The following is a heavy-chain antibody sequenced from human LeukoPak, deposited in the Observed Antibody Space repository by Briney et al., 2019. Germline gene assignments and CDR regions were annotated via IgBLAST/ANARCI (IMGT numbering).Heavy chain of an antibody. J-gene: IGHJ4*02. CDR2: ISNDGSKK. V-gene: IGHV3-30*18. D-gene: IGHD3-22*01. Sequence: PGGSLRLSCAASGFTFSSYGMHWVRQAPGKGLDWVAVISNDGSKKYYADSVKGRFTISRDNSKNTLYLQMNSLRAEDTAVYYCAKAMIVGNPTDYWGQGTLVTVSS. CDR1: GFTFSSYG. CDR3: AKAMIVGNPTDY.